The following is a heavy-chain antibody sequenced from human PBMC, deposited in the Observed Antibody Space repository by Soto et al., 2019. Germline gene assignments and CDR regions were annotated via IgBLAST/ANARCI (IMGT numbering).Heavy chain of an antibody. V-gene: IGHV3-9*01. D-gene: IGHD2-15*01. CDR1: GFTFDDYA. CDR3: GKDIRNLGIFAFGI. CDR2: ISWNSGSI. J-gene: IGHJ3*02. Sequence: EVQLVESGGGLVQPGRSLRLSCAASGFTFDDYAMHWVRQAPGKGMEWVSGISWNSGSIGYADSVKGRFTISRDNAKNSLYLQMNRLRAEATALYYCGKDIRNLGIFAFGIWGHGTMVTVSS.